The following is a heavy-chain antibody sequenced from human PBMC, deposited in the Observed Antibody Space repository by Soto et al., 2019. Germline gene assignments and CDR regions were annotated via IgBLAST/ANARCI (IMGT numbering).Heavy chain of an antibody. V-gene: IGHV3-30*18. D-gene: IGHD3-10*01. J-gene: IGHJ6*02. Sequence: QVQLVESGGGVVQPGGSLRLSCAASGFTFSNYGIHWVRQAPGKGLEWVSVTSYDGSKKYYADSVKGRFTISRDNSKNTVFLQMNSLRPEDTAVYYCAKDIALVRGVIIDVDVWGQGTTVTVSS. CDR1: GFTFSNYG. CDR3: AKDIALVRGVIIDVDV. CDR2: TSYDGSKK.